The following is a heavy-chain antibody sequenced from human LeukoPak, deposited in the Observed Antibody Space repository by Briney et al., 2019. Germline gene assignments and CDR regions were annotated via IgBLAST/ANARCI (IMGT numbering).Heavy chain of an antibody. D-gene: IGHD6-6*01. Sequence: GGSLRLSCSASGFTFSSYTMNWVRQAPGKGLEYVSSIGSSSSYIYYADSVKGRFTVSRDNAKNSLYLQMNSLRAEDTALYYCATFLGADRPGYWGQGTPVTVSS. CDR2: IGSSSSYI. CDR3: ATFLGADRPGY. CDR1: GFTFSSYT. J-gene: IGHJ4*02. V-gene: IGHV3-21*01.